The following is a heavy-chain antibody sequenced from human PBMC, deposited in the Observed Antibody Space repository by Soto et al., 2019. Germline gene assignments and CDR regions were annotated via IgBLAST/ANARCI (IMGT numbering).Heavy chain of an antibody. CDR2: ISYDGSNK. V-gene: IGHV3-30-3*01. CDR3: ARTGIPVAGTPYYLEY. J-gene: IGHJ4*02. Sequence: QVPLVESGGGVVQPGRSLRLSCAASGFTFSSYAMHWVRQAPGKGLEWVAVISYDGSNKYSADSVKGRFTISGDNSKNTLYLQMNTLRPQDTAVYYCARTGIPVAGTPYYLEYWGQGTLVTVSS. CDR1: GFTFSSYA. D-gene: IGHD6-19*01.